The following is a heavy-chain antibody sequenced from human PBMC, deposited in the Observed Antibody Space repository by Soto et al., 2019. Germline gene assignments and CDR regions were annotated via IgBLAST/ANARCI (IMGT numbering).Heavy chain of an antibody. V-gene: IGHV1-69*06. CDR2: IIPMFGSA. J-gene: IGHJ6*02. CDR1: GGTFSSHA. Sequence: ASVKVSCKASGGTFSSHAISWVRQAPGQGLESMGGIIPMFGSANFPQKLQGRVTITADKSTSTVYMELSSLRSEDTAVYYFATRAAGYGSTWYFYYGMDVWGQGTTVTVSS. D-gene: IGHD6-13*01. CDR3: ATRAAGYGSTWYFYYGMDV.